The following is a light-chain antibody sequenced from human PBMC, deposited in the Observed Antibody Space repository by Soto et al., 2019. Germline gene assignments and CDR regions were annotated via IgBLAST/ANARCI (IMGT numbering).Light chain of an antibody. CDR1: LGIGIY. Sequence: DIQMTQSPSSLSASLGDRVTITCRASLGIGIYLAWFQQRPGKVPKLLIYAASTLQSGVPSRFSGSGSGTDFTLTISSLQPEDVATYYCQKHNSAPLTFGGGTRVEIK. CDR2: AAS. CDR3: QKHNSAPLT. V-gene: IGKV1-27*01. J-gene: IGKJ4*01.